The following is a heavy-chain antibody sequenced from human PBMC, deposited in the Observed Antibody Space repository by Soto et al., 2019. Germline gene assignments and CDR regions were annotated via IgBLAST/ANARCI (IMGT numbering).Heavy chain of an antibody. V-gene: IGHV1-58*01. CDR3: AADGNGSGSYRGYYYYYGMDV. J-gene: IGHJ6*02. CDR1: GFTFTSSA. D-gene: IGHD3-10*01. CDR2: IVVGSGNT. Sequence: GASVKVSCKASGFTFTSSAVQWVRQARGQRLEWIGRIVVGSGNTNYAQKIQERVTITRDMSTSTAYMELSSLRSEDTAVYYCAADGNGSGSYRGYYYYYGMDVWGQGTTVTSP.